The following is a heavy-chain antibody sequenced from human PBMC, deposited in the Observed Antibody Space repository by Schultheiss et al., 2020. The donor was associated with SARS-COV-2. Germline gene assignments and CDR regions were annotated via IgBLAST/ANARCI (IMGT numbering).Heavy chain of an antibody. Sequence: GGSLRLSCAASGFDLRVYAMTWVRQAPGKGLEWVSSISSSSSYIYYADSVKGRFTISRDNSKNTLYLQMNSLSAEDTAVYYCARNFDTSGYYSRDYYYYYGMDVWGQGTTVTVSS. CDR1: GFDLRVYA. CDR2: ISSSSSYI. V-gene: IGHV3-21*06. D-gene: IGHD3-22*01. J-gene: IGHJ6*02. CDR3: ARNFDTSGYYSRDYYYYYGMDV.